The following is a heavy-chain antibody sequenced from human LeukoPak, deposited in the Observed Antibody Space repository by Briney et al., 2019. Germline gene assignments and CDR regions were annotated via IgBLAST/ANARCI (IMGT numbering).Heavy chain of an antibody. D-gene: IGHD6-13*01. CDR3: ARSIAEAGNWVLTNDY. V-gene: IGHV4-59*08. CDR2: IYYGGST. J-gene: IGHJ4*02. CDR1: GGSISIYY. Sequence: PSETLSLTCTVSGGSISIYYWSWIRQPPGKGLEWIGYIYYGGSTNYNPSLESRVTISLDRSKNQFSLKLTSVTAADTAVYYCARSIAEAGNWVLTNDYWGQGTLVTVSS.